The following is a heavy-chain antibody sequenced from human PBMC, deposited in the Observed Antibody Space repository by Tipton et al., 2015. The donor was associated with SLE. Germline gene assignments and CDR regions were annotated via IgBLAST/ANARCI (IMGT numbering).Heavy chain of an antibody. Sequence: SLRLSCAASGFTFTRYWMHWVRQAPGKGLMWVSRITNDGSSTSYADSVQGRFTISRDNSKNTLYLQLNSLGAEDTAVYYCAKTVATGDYFDYWGQGALVTVSS. J-gene: IGHJ4*02. D-gene: IGHD5-12*01. CDR2: ITNDGSST. CDR3: AKTVATGDYFDY. CDR1: GFTFTRYW. V-gene: IGHV3-74*01.